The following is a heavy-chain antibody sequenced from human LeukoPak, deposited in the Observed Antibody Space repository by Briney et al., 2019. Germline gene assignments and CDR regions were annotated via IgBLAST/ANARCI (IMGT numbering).Heavy chain of an antibody. J-gene: IGHJ4*02. CDR1: GGSISSVDYD. Sequence: RPQTLSLTCTLSGGSISSVDYDWGWRRQPPGNGREWVGYTYDSGSTYYNPSIKSRVTISVDTSKNQFSLKLSSVTAADPAVYYCVRDSGGTWTLAEYWGPGTLVTVSS. CDR2: TYDSGST. D-gene: IGHD1-1*01. CDR3: VRDSGGTWTLAEY. V-gene: IGHV4-31*03.